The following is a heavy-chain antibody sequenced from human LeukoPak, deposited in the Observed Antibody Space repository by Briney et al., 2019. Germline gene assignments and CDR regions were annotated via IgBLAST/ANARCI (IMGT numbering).Heavy chain of an antibody. CDR2: IYHSGST. Sequence: SETLSLTCTVSGYSISSGYYWGWIRQPPGKVLQWIGSIYHSGSTYYNPSLKSRVTISVDTSKNQFSLKLSSVTAADTAVYYCFLDYYDSSGYGSYYYYYMDVWGQGTMVTVSS. CDR3: FLDYYDSSGYGSYYYYYMDV. D-gene: IGHD3-22*01. CDR1: GYSISSGYY. J-gene: IGHJ6*03. V-gene: IGHV4-38-2*02.